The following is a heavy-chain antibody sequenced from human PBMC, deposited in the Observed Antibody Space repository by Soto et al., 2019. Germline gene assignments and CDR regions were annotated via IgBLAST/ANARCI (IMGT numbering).Heavy chain of an antibody. CDR2: INPNSGGT. D-gene: IGHD5-18*01. CDR3: ARVSRIQLPLWYGDV. CDR1: GYTFTVYY. J-gene: IGHJ6*02. V-gene: IGHV1-2*02. Sequence: ASVKVSCKASGYTFTVYYMHWVRQAPGQGLEWMGWINPNSGGTNYAQKFQGRVTMTRNTSISTAYMELSGLRSDDTAVYYCARVSRIQLPLWYGDVWGQGTTVTVS.